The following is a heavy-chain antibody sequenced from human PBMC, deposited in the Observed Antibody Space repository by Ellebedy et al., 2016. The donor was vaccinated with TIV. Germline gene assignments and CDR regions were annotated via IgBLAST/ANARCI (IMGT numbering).Heavy chain of an antibody. V-gene: IGHV4-34*01. Sequence: SETLSLXCAVYGGSFSGSYWNWIRQPPGKGLEWIGEINHSGSTNYNPSLKSRVTISVDTSKNQFSLKLSSVTAADTAVYYCARGLWGYCSSTSCSMGGMDYYYYMDVWGKGTTVTVSS. J-gene: IGHJ6*03. CDR2: INHSGST. CDR1: GGSFSGSY. CDR3: ARGLWGYCSSTSCSMGGMDYYYYMDV. D-gene: IGHD2-2*01.